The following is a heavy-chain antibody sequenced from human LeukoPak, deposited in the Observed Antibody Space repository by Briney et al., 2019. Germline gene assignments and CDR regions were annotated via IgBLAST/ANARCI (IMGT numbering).Heavy chain of an antibody. CDR2: IYYSGST. CDR3: ARIFTYYYDSSAYYFDY. D-gene: IGHD3-22*01. J-gene: IGHJ4*02. CDR1: GGSISSNF. Sequence: PSETLSLTCSVSGGSISSNFWSWIRQPPGKGLEWIGYIYYSGSTNYNPSLKSRVTISVDTSKNQFSLKLSSVTAADTAVYYCARIFTYYYDSSAYYFDYWGQGTLVTVSS. V-gene: IGHV4-59*01.